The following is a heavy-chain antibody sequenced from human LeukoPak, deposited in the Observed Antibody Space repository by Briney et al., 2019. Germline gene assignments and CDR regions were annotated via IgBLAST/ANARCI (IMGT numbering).Heavy chain of an antibody. J-gene: IGHJ4*02. Sequence: PGGSLRPSCAASGFTFSSYGMHWVRQAPGKGLEWGAVIWYDGSNKYYADSVKGRFTISRDNSKNTLYLQMNSLRAEDTAVYYCARGVVDYGFDYWGQGTLVTVSS. CDR1: GFTFSSYG. V-gene: IGHV3-33*01. D-gene: IGHD4-17*01. CDR2: IWYDGSNK. CDR3: ARGVVDYGFDY.